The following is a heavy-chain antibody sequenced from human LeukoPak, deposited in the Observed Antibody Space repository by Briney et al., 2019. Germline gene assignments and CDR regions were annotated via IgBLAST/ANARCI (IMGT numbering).Heavy chain of an antibody. CDR1: GGTFSSYA. CDR2: IIPIFGTA. CDR3: ARGGLIVADDAFDI. D-gene: IGHD5-12*01. Sequence: SVKVSCKTSGGTFSSYAMSWVRQAPGQGLEWMGGIIPIFGTANYAQKFQGRATITADESTSTAYMELSSLRSEDTAVYYCARGGLIVADDAFDIWGQGTMVTVSS. V-gene: IGHV1-69*13. J-gene: IGHJ3*02.